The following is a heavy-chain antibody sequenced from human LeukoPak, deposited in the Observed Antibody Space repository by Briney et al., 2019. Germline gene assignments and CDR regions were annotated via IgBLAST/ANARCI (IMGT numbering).Heavy chain of an antibody. J-gene: IGHJ6*04. CDR3: ARVPGDV. V-gene: IGHV3-21*01. CDR2: ISGTSTYI. CDR1: GSTFSTYS. Sequence: GGSLRLSCAASGSTFSTYSLNWVRQAPGKGLEWVSSISGTSTYIYYGDSVKGRFTISRDNAKNSLYLQMNSLRVEDTAVYYCARVPGDVWGKGTTVTVSS.